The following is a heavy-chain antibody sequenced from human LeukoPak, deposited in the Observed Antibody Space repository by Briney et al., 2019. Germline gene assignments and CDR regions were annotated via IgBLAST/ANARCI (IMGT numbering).Heavy chain of an antibody. CDR2: IYTSGST. V-gene: IGHV4-4*07. D-gene: IGHD6-13*01. CDR3: ASLSSSWSTDY. J-gene: IGHJ4*02. CDR1: GGSISSYY. Sequence: SETLSLTCTVSGGSISSYYWSWIRQPVGKGLEWIGRIYTSGSTNYNPSLKSRVTMSVDTSKNQFSLKLSSVTAADTAVYYCASLSSSWSTDYWGQGTLVTVSS.